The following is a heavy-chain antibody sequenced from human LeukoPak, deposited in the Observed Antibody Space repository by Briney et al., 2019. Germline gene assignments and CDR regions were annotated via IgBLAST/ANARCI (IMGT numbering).Heavy chain of an antibody. CDR2: IYYSGST. CDR1: GGSISSGGYY. J-gene: IGHJ4*02. CDR3: ARSYGDYAFDY. D-gene: IGHD4-17*01. V-gene: IGHV4-31*03. Sequence: PSETLSLTCTVSGGSISSGGYYWSWIRQHPGKGLEWIGYIYYSGSTYFNPSLKSRVTISVDTSKNQFSLKLSSVAAADTAVYYCARSYGDYAFDYWGQGTLVTVSS.